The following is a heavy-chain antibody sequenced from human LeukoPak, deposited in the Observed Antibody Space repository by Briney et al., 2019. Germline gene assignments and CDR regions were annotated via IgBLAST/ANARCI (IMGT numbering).Heavy chain of an antibody. CDR1: GFTFSSYS. CDR2: ISSSSSTI. D-gene: IGHD3-10*01. V-gene: IGHV3-48*01. Sequence: PGGSLRLSCAASGFTFSSYSMNWVRQAPGKGLEWVSYISSSSSTIYYADSVKGRFTISRDNAKNSLYPQMNSLRAEDTAVYYCARDSGYWGQGTLVTVSS. J-gene: IGHJ4*02. CDR3: ARDSGY.